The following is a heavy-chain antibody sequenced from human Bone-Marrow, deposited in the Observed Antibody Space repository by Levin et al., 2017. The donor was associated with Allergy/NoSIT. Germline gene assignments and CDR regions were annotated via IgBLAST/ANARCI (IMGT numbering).Heavy chain of an antibody. V-gene: IGHV3-33*01. CDR2: IWYDGSKT. J-gene: IGHJ1*01. Sequence: PGGSLRLSCVASGFTFSNFGMHWVRQAPGMGLEWVAIIWYDGSKTYYGDSVKGRFTISRDNSKNTLYLEMNSLRVEDTAVYYCARGVTVVQDWGQGTRVTVSS. CDR3: ARGVTVVQD. D-gene: IGHD4-23*01. CDR1: GFTFSNFG.